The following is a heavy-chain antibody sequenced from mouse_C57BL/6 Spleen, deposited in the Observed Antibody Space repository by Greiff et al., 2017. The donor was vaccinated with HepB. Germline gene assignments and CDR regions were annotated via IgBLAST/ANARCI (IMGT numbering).Heavy chain of an antibody. V-gene: IGHV5-4*03. CDR1: GFTFSSYA. J-gene: IGHJ3*01. CDR2: ISDGGSYT. D-gene: IGHD3-2*02. Sequence: EVKLVESGGGLVKPGGSLKLSCAASGFTFSSYAMSWVRQTPEKRLEWVATISDGGSYTYYPDNVKGRFTISRDNAKNNLYLQMSHLKSEDTAMYYCARGRAQARFAYWGQGTLVTVSA. CDR3: ARGRAQARFAY.